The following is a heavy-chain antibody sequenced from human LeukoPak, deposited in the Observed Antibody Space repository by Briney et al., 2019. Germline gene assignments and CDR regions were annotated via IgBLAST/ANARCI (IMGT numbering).Heavy chain of an antibody. D-gene: IGHD2-21*02. CDR1: FGSVSSNTYF. J-gene: IGHJ6*04. Sequence: ASETLSLTCTVSFGSVSSNTYFWGWIRQPPGKGLEWIGEINHSGSTNYNPSLKSRVTISVDTSKNQFSLKLSSVTAADTAVYYRAEPPKVTSPMDGWGKGTTVTVSS. CDR2: INHSGST. CDR3: AEPPKVTSPMDG. V-gene: IGHV4-39*07.